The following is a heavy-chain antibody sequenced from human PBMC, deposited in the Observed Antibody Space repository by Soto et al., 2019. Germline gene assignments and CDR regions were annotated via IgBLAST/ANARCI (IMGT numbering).Heavy chain of an antibody. Sequence: SVNVSWEASGGPLSSYAISWLRQAPGQGIQWMGGIIPICXTVNDAQKLQGRVTITAAESTSTAYRELSRLRSEDTAVYYCAREGGREDSSSSYDRNWFDPWRQGALVTVSS. J-gene: IGHJ5*02. CDR2: IIPICXTV. CDR1: GGPLSSYA. D-gene: IGHD6-13*01. V-gene: IGHV1-69*13. CDR3: AREGGREDSSSSYDRNWFDP.